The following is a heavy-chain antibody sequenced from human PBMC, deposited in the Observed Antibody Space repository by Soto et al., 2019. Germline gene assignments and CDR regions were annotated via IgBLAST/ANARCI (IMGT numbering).Heavy chain of an antibody. CDR1: GYSFTDYY. J-gene: IGHJ5*02. D-gene: IGHD3-22*01. CDR3: ARGTFYSSGNYFAGWFDP. CDR2: IIPNNGGT. V-gene: IGHV1-2*02. Sequence: ASVKVSCKASGYSFTDYYIHWVRQAPGQGLEWMGWIIPNNGGTNYAQKFQDRVTMTRDTSITTAYMELSRLRSDDTAVYYCARGTFYSSGNYFAGWFDPWGQGTLVTVSS.